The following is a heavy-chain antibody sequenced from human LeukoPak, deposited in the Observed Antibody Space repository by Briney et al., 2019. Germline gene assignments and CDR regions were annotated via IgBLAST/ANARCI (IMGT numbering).Heavy chain of an antibody. CDR1: GGSISSGGYY. J-gene: IGHJ4*02. CDR3: ARVGRWQQLFDY. V-gene: IGHV4-31*03. CDR2: IYYSGST. Sequence: PSETLSLTCTVSGGSISSGGYYWSWIRQHPGKGLEWIGYIYYSGSTYYNQSLKSRVTISVDTSKNQFSLKLSSVTAADTAVYCCARVGRWQQLFDYWGQGTLVTVSS. D-gene: IGHD5-24*01.